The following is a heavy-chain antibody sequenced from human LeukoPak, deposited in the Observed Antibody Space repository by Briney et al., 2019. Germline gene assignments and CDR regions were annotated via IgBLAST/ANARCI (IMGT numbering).Heavy chain of an antibody. CDR3: ARELVSGDAFDI. V-gene: IGHV3-30-3*01. CDR2: ISHNGNNK. J-gene: IGHJ3*02. D-gene: IGHD3-10*01. Sequence: GGSLRLSCAASEFTFSSYAMHWVRQAPGKGLEWVAVISHNGNNKYYADSVKGRFTISRDNSKNTLYLQMNSLRAEDTAVYYCARELVSGDAFDIWGQGTMVTVSS. CDR1: EFTFSSYA.